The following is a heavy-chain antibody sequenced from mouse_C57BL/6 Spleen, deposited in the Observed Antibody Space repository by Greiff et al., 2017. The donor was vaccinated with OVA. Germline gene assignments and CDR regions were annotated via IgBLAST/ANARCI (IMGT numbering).Heavy chain of an antibody. J-gene: IGHJ2*01. Sequence: VQGVESGAELVRPGASVKLSCKASGYTFTDYYINWVKQRPGQGLEWIARIYPGSGNTYYNEKFKGKATLTAEKSSSTAYMQLSSLTSEDTAVYYCARGPLSLTVFDYWGQGTTLTVSS. D-gene: IGHD4-1*01. CDR2: IYPGSGNT. CDR1: GYTFTDYY. CDR3: ARGPLSLTVFDY. V-gene: IGHV1-76*01.